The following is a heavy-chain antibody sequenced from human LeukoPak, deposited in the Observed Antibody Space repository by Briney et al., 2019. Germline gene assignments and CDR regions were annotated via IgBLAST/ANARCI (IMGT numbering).Heavy chain of an antibody. D-gene: IGHD3-22*01. Sequence: PSETLSLTCTVSGGSISSYYWSWIRQPPGKGLEWIGYIYYSGSTNYNPSLKSRVTISVDTSKNQFSLKLSSVTAADTAVYYCARDHGYYYDSSGLDYWGQGTLVTVSS. CDR3: ARDHGYYYDSSGLDY. CDR1: GGSISSYY. V-gene: IGHV4-59*01. J-gene: IGHJ4*02. CDR2: IYYSGST.